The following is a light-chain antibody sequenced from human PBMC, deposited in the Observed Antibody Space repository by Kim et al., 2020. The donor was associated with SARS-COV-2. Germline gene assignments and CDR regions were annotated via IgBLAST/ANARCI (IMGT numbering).Light chain of an antibody. V-gene: IGKV3-20*01. CDR2: GAS. CDR3: QQYGSSRT. CDR1: QSVSSSY. Sequence: LSPGERATLSSRASQSVSSSYLAWYQQKPGQAPRLLIYGASSRATGIPDRFSGSGSGTDFTLTISRLEPEDFAVYYCQQYGSSRTFGQGTRLEIK. J-gene: IGKJ5*01.